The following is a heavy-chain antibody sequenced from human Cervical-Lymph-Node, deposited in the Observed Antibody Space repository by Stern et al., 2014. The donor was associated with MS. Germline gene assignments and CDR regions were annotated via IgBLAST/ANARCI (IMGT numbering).Heavy chain of an antibody. J-gene: IGHJ5*02. CDR3: VRGATYSSGWPTWFDP. CDR2: INPNTGDT. CDR1: GYTFTGYS. V-gene: IGHV1-2*06. D-gene: IGHD6-19*01. Sequence: VQLVQSGAEVKKPGASVKVSCKASGYTFTGYSIHWVRQAPGEGLEWMGRINPNTGDTDYPQKFQGRVTMTRDTSIDTAYMELSRLRSDDTAVYFCVRGATYSSGWPTWFDPWGQGTLVTVSS.